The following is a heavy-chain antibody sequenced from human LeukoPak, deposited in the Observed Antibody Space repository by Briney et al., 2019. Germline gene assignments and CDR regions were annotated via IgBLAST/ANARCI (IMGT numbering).Heavy chain of an antibody. Sequence: SETLSLTCTVSGGSISSYYWSWIRQPPGKGLEWIGYIYYSGSTNYNPSLKSRVTISVDTSKNQFSLKLSSVTAADTAVYYCARGYYYGSGGPLWGQGTLVTVSS. V-gene: IGHV4-59*01. D-gene: IGHD3-10*01. CDR3: ARGYYYGSGGPL. CDR1: GGSISSYY. J-gene: IGHJ4*02. CDR2: IYYSGST.